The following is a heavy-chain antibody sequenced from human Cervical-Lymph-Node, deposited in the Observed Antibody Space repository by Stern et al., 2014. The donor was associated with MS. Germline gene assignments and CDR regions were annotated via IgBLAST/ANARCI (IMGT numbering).Heavy chain of an antibody. CDR1: GYSFTSFW. V-gene: IGHV5-51*01. CDR3: ARRGGAVASGRNWFDP. CDR2: IYPGDSDI. Sequence: VQLVQSGAEVKKPGESLKISCEGSGYSFTSFWIGWVRQMPGRGLEWMGIIYPGDSDIRYSPSFQGQVTISADKSSNTAYLQWSSLKSSDTAMYYCARRGGAVASGRNWFDPWGQGTLVTVSS. D-gene: IGHD1-26*01. J-gene: IGHJ5*02.